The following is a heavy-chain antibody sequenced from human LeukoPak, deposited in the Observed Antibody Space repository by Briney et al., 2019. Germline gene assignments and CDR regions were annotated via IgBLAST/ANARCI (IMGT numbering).Heavy chain of an antibody. D-gene: IGHD2-21*02. V-gene: IGHV4-4*02. CDR1: GGSVSSTNS. CDR2: IYHSGSA. J-gene: IGHJ4*02. CDR3: ARVDPPRRLDY. Sequence: PSETLSLTCAVSGGSVSSTNSWSWVRQSPGKGLEWIGEIYHSGSANYNPSLRSRVTMSLDKSKSQFSLKLSSVTAADTAVYYCARVDPPRRLDYWGQGTLVTVSS.